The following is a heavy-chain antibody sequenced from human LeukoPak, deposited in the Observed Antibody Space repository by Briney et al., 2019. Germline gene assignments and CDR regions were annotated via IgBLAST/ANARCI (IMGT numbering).Heavy chain of an antibody. V-gene: IGHV4-31*03. CDR2: IYYSGST. CDR1: GGSISSGGYY. Sequence: SETLSLTCTVSGGSISSGGYYWSWIRQHPGKGLEWIGFIYYSGSTYYNPSLKSRVTISVDTSKNQFSLKLSSVTAADTAVYYCASGRFHNYYDSSGYYYVWGQGTLVTVPS. CDR3: ASGRFHNYYDSSGYYYV. D-gene: IGHD3-22*01. J-gene: IGHJ4*02.